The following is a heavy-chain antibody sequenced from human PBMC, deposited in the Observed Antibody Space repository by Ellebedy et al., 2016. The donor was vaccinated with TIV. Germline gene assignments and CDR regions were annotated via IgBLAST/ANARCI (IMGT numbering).Heavy chain of an antibody. V-gene: IGHV4-34*01. Sequence: MPSETLSLTCAVYGGSFTNYYWSWIRQPPGKGLEWIGEFNLGGTTNYNPSLKSRVNISVDTSKNQFSLKLNSVTAEDTAVYYIAKWTVGYCSSASCNTGDYWGQGTLVTVSS. CDR1: GGSFTNYY. J-gene: IGHJ4*02. CDR3: AKWTVGYCSSASCNTGDY. D-gene: IGHD2-2*02. CDR2: FNLGGTT.